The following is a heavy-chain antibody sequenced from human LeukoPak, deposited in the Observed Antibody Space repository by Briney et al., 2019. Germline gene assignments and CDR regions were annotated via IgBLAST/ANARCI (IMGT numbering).Heavy chain of an antibody. D-gene: IGHD5-24*01. CDR3: AKDTEMATIGDYFDY. CDR1: GFTFSSYA. CDR2: ISGSGGST. V-gene: IGHV3-23*01. Sequence: GGSLRLSCAASGFTFSSYAMSWVRQAPGKGLEWVSAISGSGGSTYYADSVKGRFTISRDNSKNTLYLQMNSLRAEDTAVYYCAKDTEMATIGDYFDYWGQGTLVTVSS. J-gene: IGHJ4*02.